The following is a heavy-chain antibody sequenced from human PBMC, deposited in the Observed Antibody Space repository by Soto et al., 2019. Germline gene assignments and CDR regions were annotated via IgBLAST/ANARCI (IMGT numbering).Heavy chain of an antibody. V-gene: IGHV3-15*07. CDR1: GFTFTDAW. Sequence: PGGSLRLSCVASGFTFTDAWMNWVRQTPGKGLEWVGRIKSRADGGTTGYPEPVKGRFTISRDDSINTLYLQMTSLKFEDTGFYYFTTDRQYRPASGGKGTLVPAS. D-gene: IGHD3-16*02. J-gene: IGHJ4*02. CDR3: TTDRQYRPAS. CDR2: IKSRADGGTT.